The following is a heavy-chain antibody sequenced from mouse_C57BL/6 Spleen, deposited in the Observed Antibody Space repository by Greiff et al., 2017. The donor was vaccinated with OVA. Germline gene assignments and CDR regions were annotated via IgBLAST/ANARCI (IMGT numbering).Heavy chain of an antibody. CDR1: GYAFSSYW. CDR2: IYPGDGDT. CDR3: ARGGSSYPLFAY. J-gene: IGHJ3*01. V-gene: IGHV1-80*01. D-gene: IGHD1-1*01. Sequence: QVQLQQSGAELVKPGASVKISCKASGYAFSSYWMNWVKQRPGKGLEWIGQIYPGDGDTNYNGKFKGKATLTADKSSSTAYMQLSSLTSEDSAVYFCARGGSSYPLFAYWGQGTLVTVSA.